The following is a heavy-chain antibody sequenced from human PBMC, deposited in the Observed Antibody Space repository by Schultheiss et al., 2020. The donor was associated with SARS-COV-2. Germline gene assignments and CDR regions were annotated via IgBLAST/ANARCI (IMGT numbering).Heavy chain of an antibody. D-gene: IGHD6-19*01. CDR3: EEGRIAVLNWFDP. V-gene: IGHV3-23*01. CDR1: GFTFSSYA. CDR2: ISCSGGST. J-gene: IGHJ5*02. Sequence: GGSLRLSCAASGFTFSSYAMSWVRQAPGKGLEWVSAISCSGGSTYYADSVKGRFTISSDNSKNTLYRQMNCLRAEDTAVYYCEEGRIAVLNWFDPWGQGTLVTVSS.